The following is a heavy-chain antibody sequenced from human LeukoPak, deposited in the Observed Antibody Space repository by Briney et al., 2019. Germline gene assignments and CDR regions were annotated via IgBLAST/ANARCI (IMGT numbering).Heavy chain of an antibody. CDR3: ARRVGCSSTSCSYYGMDV. Sequence: SETLSLTCAVYGGSFSGYYWSWIRQPPGKGLEWIGYIYHSGSTYYNPSLKSRVTISVDRSKNQFSLKLSSVTAADTAVYYCARRVGCSSTSCSYYGMDVWGQGTTVTVSS. V-gene: IGHV4-30-2*01. CDR2: IYHSGST. CDR1: GGSFSGYY. J-gene: IGHJ6*02. D-gene: IGHD2-2*01.